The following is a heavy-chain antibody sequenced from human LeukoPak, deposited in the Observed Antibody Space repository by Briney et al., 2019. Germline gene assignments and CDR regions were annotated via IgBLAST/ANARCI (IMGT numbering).Heavy chain of an antibody. CDR3: ARDSSGRNSFDN. CDR1: GYTFTGHY. D-gene: IGHD1-14*01. Sequence: GASVKVSCKASGYTFTGHYIHWVRRAPGQGLEWMGWINPDGGGARYVPKFQGRVTMTRDTSTTTAYMELSSLRSDDTAVYYCARDSSGRNSFDNWGQGTLVTVSS. CDR2: INPDGGGA. J-gene: IGHJ4*02. V-gene: IGHV1-2*02.